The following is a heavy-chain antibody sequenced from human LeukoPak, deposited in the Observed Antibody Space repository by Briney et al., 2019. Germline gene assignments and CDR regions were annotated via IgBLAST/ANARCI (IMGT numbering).Heavy chain of an antibody. CDR3: ARVPNHIRIAAAAYRGYFDY. CDR1: GGSFSGYY. J-gene: IGHJ4*02. Sequence: SETLSLTCAVYGGSFSGYYWSWIRQPPGKGLEWIGEINHSGSTNYNPSLKSRVTISVDTSKNQFSLKLSSVTAADTAVYYCARVPNHIRIAAAAYRGYFDYWGQGTLVTVSS. D-gene: IGHD6-13*01. V-gene: IGHV4-34*01. CDR2: INHSGST.